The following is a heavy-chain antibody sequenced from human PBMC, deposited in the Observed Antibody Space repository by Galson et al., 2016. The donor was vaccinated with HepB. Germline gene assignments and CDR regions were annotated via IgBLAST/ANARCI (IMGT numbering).Heavy chain of an antibody. CDR2: VSGHNGNI. CDR1: GYTFTTFG. Sequence: VKVSCKASGYTFTTFGVSWVRQAPGQGLEWMGWVSGHNGNINYAQKFQGRVSMTTDTSTSTAYMELRSLRSDDTAVYYCARDQWYFYDSSAQVGVDYWGQGTLVTVSS. D-gene: IGHD3-22*01. J-gene: IGHJ4*02. V-gene: IGHV1-18*01. CDR3: ARDQWYFYDSSAQVGVDY.